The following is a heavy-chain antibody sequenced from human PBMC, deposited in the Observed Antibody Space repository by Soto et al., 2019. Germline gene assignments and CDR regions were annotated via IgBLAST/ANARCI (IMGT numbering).Heavy chain of an antibody. J-gene: IGHJ6*02. V-gene: IGHV1-46*01. D-gene: IGHD1-26*01. CDR2: INPSGGST. CDR3: ARDNRSGSGDYYYYGMDV. CDR1: GYTFTSYY. Sequence: GASVKVSCKASGYTFTSYYMHWVRQAPGQGLEWMGIINPSGGSTSYAQKFQGRVTMTRDTSTSTVYMELSSLRSEDTTVYYCARDNRSGSGDYYYYGMDVWGQGTTVTVSS.